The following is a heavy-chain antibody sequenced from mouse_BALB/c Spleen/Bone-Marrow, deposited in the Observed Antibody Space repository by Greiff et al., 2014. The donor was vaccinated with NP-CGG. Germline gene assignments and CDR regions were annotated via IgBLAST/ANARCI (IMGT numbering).Heavy chain of an antibody. CDR3: AMYYYGSSLFAY. J-gene: IGHJ3*01. D-gene: IGHD1-1*01. CDR1: GFNIKDTY. V-gene: IGHV14-3*02. Sequence: EVKLMESGAELVKPGASVKLSCTASGFNIKDTYMHWVKQRPEQGLEWIGRIDPANGNTKYDPKFQGKATITADTSSNTAYLQLSSLTSEDTVVYYCAMYYYGSSLFAYWGQGTLVTVSA. CDR2: IDPANGNT.